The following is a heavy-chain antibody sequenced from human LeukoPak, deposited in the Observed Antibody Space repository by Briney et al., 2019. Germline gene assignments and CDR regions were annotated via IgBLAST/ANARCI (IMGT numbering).Heavy chain of an antibody. Sequence: GASVKVSCKASGGTFSSYAISWVRQAPGQGLEWMGRFIPILGIANYAQKFQGRVTITADKSTSTAYMELSSLRSEDTAVYYCARGQYYDILTGYGLFDYWGQGTLVTVSS. CDR1: GGTFSSYA. CDR2: FIPILGIA. CDR3: ARGQYYDILTGYGLFDY. J-gene: IGHJ4*02. V-gene: IGHV1-69*04. D-gene: IGHD3-9*01.